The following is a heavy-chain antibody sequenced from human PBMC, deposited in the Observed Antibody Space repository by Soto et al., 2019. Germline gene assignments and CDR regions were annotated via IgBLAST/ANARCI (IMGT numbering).Heavy chain of an antibody. V-gene: IGHV4-31*03. J-gene: IGHJ4*02. CDR2: IYYSGST. CDR3: ARVPHYDILTGYYPFDY. CDR1: GGSISSGGYY. Sequence: QVQLQESGPGLVRPSQTLSLTCTVSGGSISSGGYYWRWIRQHPGKGLEWIGYIYYSGSTYYNPSLKSRVTISVDTSKNQFSLKLSSVTAADTAVYYCARVPHYDILTGYYPFDYWGQGTLVTVSS. D-gene: IGHD3-9*01.